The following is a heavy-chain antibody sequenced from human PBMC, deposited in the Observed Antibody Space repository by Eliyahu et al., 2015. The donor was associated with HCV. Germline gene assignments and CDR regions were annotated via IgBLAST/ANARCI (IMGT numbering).Heavy chain of an antibody. D-gene: IGHD2-8*01. CDR2: INHSGST. V-gene: IGHV4-34*01. CDR3: ARAGRNGVRYNWFDP. J-gene: IGHJ5*02. CDR1: GGSFSGYY. Sequence: QVQLQQWGAGLLKPSETLSLTCAVYGGSFSGYYWSWIRQPPGKGLEWIGEINHSGSTNYNPSLKSRVTISVDTSKNQFSLKLSSVTAADTAVYYCARAGRNGVRYNWFDPWGQGTLVTVSS.